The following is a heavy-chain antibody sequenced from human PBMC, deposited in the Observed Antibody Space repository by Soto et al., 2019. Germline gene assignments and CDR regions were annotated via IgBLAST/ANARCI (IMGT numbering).Heavy chain of an antibody. D-gene: IGHD3-3*01. Sequence: QITLNESGPTVVKPTETLTLTCTFSGFSLTTSGVGVGWVRQSPGKAPEGLAFIYWDDDKRYSTSLKSRLTITKDTSKNQVVLTLANVDPADTATYYCANRVLRAVFGLVTTTAIYFDFWGQGTPVVVSS. CDR2: IYWDDDK. CDR1: GFSLTTSGVG. CDR3: ANRVLRAVFGLVTTTAIYFDF. V-gene: IGHV2-5*02. J-gene: IGHJ4*02.